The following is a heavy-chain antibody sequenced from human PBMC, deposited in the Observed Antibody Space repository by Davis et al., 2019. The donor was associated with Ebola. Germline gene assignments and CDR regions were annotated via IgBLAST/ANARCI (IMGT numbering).Heavy chain of an antibody. Sequence: GESLKISCAASGFTFSSYGMHWVRQAPGKGLEWVAVISYDGSNKYYADSVKGRFTISRDNSKNTLYLQMNSLRAEDTAVYYCAKGGPKRFLEWLLFDYWGQGTLVTVSS. D-gene: IGHD3-3*01. V-gene: IGHV3-30*18. J-gene: IGHJ4*02. CDR2: ISYDGSNK. CDR3: AKGGPKRFLEWLLFDY. CDR1: GFTFSSYG.